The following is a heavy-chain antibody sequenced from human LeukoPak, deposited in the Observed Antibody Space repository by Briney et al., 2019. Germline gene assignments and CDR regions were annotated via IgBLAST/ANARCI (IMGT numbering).Heavy chain of an antibody. D-gene: IGHD2-2*01. CDR1: GFTFSSYA. J-gene: IGHJ4*02. CDR3: AKDSNPARIVVVPAGSFDY. Sequence: GGSLRLSCAASGFTFSSYAMSWVRQAPGKGREWVSAISGSGGSTYYADSVKGRFTISRDNSKNTLYLQMNSLRAEDTAVYYCAKDSNPARIVVVPAGSFDYWGQGTLVTVSS. CDR2: ISGSGGST. V-gene: IGHV3-23*01.